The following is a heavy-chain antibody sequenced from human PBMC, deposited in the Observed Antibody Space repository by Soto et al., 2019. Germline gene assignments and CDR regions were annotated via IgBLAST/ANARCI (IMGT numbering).Heavy chain of an antibody. D-gene: IGHD2-2*01. CDR1: GDSISSSNW. J-gene: IGHJ5*02. Sequence: QVQLQESGPGLVKPSGTLSLTCAVSGDSISSSNWWNWVRQSPGKGLEWIGEIHHSGSTNYNPSLKSRVTISVDKSKNQFSLKLNSVTAADTAVYYCARARQYCSSTSCYLDPWGQGTLVTVSS. CDR3: ARARQYCSSTSCYLDP. CDR2: IHHSGST. V-gene: IGHV4-4*02.